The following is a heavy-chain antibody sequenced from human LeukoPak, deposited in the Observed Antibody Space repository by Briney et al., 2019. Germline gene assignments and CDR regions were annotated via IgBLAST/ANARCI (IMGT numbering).Heavy chain of an antibody. CDR2: INPSGGST. V-gene: IGHV1-46*01. CDR1: GYTFTSYY. Sequence: ASVKVSCKTSGYTFTSYYMHWVRQAPGQGLEWMGIINPSGGSTSYAQKFQGRVTMTRDTSTSTVYMELSSLRSEDTAVYYCAREGAVRRFLEWLLRYGMDVWGQGTTVTVSS. CDR3: AREGAVRRFLEWLLRYGMDV. D-gene: IGHD3-3*01. J-gene: IGHJ6*02.